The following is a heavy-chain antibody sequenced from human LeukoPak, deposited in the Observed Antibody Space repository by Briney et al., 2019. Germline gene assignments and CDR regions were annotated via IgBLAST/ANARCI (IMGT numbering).Heavy chain of an antibody. CDR2: ISVSGGNT. Sequence: GGPLRLSCAASGFTFSSFAMSGVRQAPGKGRRWVSAISVSGGNTDYADAGKGRFTISRDNAKNPLYLQMNSLRAEDTALYYCARDRGSRDFDIWGQGTMVTVSS. J-gene: IGHJ3*02. CDR1: GFTFSSFA. D-gene: IGHD3-10*01. CDR3: ARDRGSRDFDI. V-gene: IGHV3-23*01.